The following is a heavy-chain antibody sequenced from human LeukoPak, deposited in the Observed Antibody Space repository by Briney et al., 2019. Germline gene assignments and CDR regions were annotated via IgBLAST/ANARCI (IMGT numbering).Heavy chain of an antibody. J-gene: IGHJ4*02. CDR1: GGSFSGYY. V-gene: IGHV4-30-4*08. CDR3: ATASNPTSNLDY. CDR2: IYYSGST. D-gene: IGHD4-11*01. Sequence: SETLSLTCAVYGGSFSGYYWSWIRQPPGKGLEWIGYIYYSGSTYYNPSLKSRVTISVDTSKNQFSLKLSSVTAADTAVYYCATASNPTSNLDYWGQGTLVTVSS.